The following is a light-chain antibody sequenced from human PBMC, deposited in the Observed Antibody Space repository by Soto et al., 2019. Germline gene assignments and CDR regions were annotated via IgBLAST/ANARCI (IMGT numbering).Light chain of an antibody. J-gene: IGLJ1*01. CDR1: SSNIGSNY. CDR2: RNN. Sequence: QSVLTQPPSASGTPGQRVTISCSGSSSNIGSNYVYWYQQLPGTAPKLLIYRNNQRPSGVPDRFSGFKSGTSVSLAISGLRSEDEADFYCAAWYDSLSCLVFGTGTKVTVL. CDR3: AAWYDSLSCLV. V-gene: IGLV1-47*01.